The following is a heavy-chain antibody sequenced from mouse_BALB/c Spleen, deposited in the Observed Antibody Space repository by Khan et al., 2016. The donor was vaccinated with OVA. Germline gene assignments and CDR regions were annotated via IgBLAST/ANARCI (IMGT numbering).Heavy chain of an antibody. D-gene: IGHD2-1*01. CDR1: GFSLTSYG. J-gene: IGHJ1*01. Sequence: QVQLQQSGPGLVAPSQSLSITCTVSGFSLTSYGVHWVRQPPGKGLEWLGVIWTGGSTNYNSALMSRLSLSKDNPKSQVFLKMNSLQTDDTAMYYCARYYGNYGWYFDVWGAGTTGTVSS. CDR2: IWTGGST. CDR3: ARYYGNYGWYFDV. V-gene: IGHV2-9*02.